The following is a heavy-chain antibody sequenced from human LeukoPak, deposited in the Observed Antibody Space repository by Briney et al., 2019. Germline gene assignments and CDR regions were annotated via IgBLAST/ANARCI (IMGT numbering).Heavy chain of an antibody. V-gene: IGHV4-39*01. J-gene: IGHJ4*02. CDR1: GASFSSSTYY. CDR2: IYYSGST. Sequence: KPSETLSLTYTVSGASFSSSTYYWGWIRQPPGKGLEWIGSIYYSGSTYYNPSLKSRVTMSVDTSKNQFSLKLSSVTAADTAVYYCARHAGGISATGTRPFDYWGQGTLVTVSS. CDR3: ARHAGGISATGTRPFDY. D-gene: IGHD6-13*01.